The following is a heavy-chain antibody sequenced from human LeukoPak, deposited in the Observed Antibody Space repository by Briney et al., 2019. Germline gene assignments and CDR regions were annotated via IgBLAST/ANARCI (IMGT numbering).Heavy chain of an antibody. CDR3: ARSRDGYNSAADY. D-gene: IGHD5-24*01. Sequence: GGSLRLSCAASGFTFSSYAMSWVRQAPGKGLEWVSGISGSGGSTYYADPVKGRFTISRDNSKNTLYLQMNSLRAEDTAVYYCARSRDGYNSAADYWGQGTLVTVSS. V-gene: IGHV3-23*01. CDR1: GFTFSSYA. J-gene: IGHJ4*02. CDR2: ISGSGGST.